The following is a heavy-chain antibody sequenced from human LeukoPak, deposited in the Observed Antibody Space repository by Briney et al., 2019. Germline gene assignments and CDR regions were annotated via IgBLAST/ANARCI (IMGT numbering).Heavy chain of an antibody. CDR2: IRYDGSNK. CDR1: GFTFSSYG. V-gene: IGHV3-30*02. Sequence: GGSLRLSCAASGFTFSSYGMHWVRQAPGKGLEWVAFIRYDGSNKYYADSVRGRFTISRDNSKNTLYLQMNSLRAEDTAVYYCASPYYYDSSGYYVFSIDYWGQGTLVTVSS. D-gene: IGHD3-22*01. CDR3: ASPYYYDSSGYYVFSIDY. J-gene: IGHJ4*02.